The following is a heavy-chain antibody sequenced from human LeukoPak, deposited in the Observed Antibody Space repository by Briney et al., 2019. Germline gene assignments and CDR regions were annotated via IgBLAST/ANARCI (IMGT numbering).Heavy chain of an antibody. CDR3: ARDPIGVGIDY. D-gene: IGHD3-3*01. Sequence: SETLSLTCTVSGGSISSTNYYWGWIRQPPGKGLEWIGCIYYSGSTYYNPSLKSRVTISVDTSKNQFSLRLSSVTAADTAVYYCARDPIGVGIDYWGQGTLVTVSS. V-gene: IGHV4-39*07. CDR1: GGSISSTNYY. J-gene: IGHJ4*02. CDR2: IYYSGST.